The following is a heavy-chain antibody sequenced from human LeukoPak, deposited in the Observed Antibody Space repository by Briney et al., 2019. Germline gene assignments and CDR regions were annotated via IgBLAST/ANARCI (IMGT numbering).Heavy chain of an antibody. V-gene: IGHV3-9*01. CDR2: ISWNSGSI. D-gene: IGHD6-19*01. J-gene: IGHJ4*02. CDR1: GFTFDDYA. Sequence: GGSLRLSCAASGFTFDDYAMHWVRQAPGKGLEWVSGISWNSGSIGYADSVKGRFIISRDNARNSLYLQMNSLRAEDTAVYYCARHPPEIGRLDKAYYFDYWGQGTLVTVSS. CDR3: ARHPPEIGRLDKAYYFDY.